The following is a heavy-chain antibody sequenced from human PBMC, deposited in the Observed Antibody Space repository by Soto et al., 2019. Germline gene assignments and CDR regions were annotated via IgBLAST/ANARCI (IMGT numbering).Heavy chain of an antibody. J-gene: IGHJ5*02. D-gene: IGHD2-2*01. V-gene: IGHV4-31*03. CDR3: ARGYQLLFVWFDP. CDR1: GGSISSGGYY. Sequence: SETLSLTCTVSGGSISSGGYYWSWIRQHPGKGLEWIGYIYYSGSTYYNPSLKSRVTISVDTSKNQFSLKLSSVTAADTAVYYCARGYQLLFVWFDPWGQGTLVTVSS. CDR2: IYYSGST.